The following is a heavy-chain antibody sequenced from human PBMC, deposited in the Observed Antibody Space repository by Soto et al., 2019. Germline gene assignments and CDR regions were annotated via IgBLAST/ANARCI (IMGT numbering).Heavy chain of an antibody. V-gene: IGHV3-48*03. Sequence: LRLSCAASGFMFSNYEMNWVRQAPGKGLEWISYISSVGSMTYYADSVKGRFTISRDNAKNSLYLQMNSLRAEDTAVYYCAKEATNINNFDYWGQGTLVTVSS. J-gene: IGHJ4*02. CDR1: GFMFSNYE. CDR3: AKEATNINNFDY. CDR2: ISSVGSMT. D-gene: IGHD1-26*01.